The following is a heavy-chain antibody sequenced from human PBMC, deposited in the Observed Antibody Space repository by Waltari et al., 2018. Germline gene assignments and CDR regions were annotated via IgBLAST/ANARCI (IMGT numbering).Heavy chain of an antibody. D-gene: IGHD3-10*01. J-gene: IGHJ6*02. V-gene: IGHV3-23*01. CDR1: GFTFRSDA. CDR2: ISGSGGST. Sequence: EVQLLESGGGLVQPGGSLRLSCAASGFTFRSDAMSWVRQAPGKGLEWVSAISGSGGSTYYADSVKGRFTISRDNSKNTLYLQMNSLRAEDTAVYYCAKDLSGAYYYYYYGMDVWGQGTTVTVSS. CDR3: AKDLSGAYYYYYYGMDV.